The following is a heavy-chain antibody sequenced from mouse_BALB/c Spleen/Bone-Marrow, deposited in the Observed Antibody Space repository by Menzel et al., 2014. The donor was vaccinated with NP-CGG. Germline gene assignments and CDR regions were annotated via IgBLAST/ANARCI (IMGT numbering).Heavy chain of an antibody. CDR3: SRDYGGTAWFAC. CDR2: IDPANGNT. CDR1: GFNFKDTH. V-gene: IGHV14-3*02. J-gene: IGHJ3*01. Sequence: VQLQQSGAELVKPGASVKLSCTASGFNFKDTHMHWVKQGPEQGLVWIGRIDPANGNTKYDPNFQGKVTITADTSSNTAYLQLSSLTSEDTAVYYCSRDYGGTAWFACWGHGTLVTVSA. D-gene: IGHD1-1*01.